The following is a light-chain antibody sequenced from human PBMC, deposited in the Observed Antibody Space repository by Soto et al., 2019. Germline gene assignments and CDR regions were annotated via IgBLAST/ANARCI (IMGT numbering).Light chain of an antibody. V-gene: IGKV1-27*01. CDR1: QDIINF. Sequence: DIQMTQSPSSLSASVGDRVTITCRASQDIINFLAWYQQTPGKVPKLLIYAASALQSGVPSRFSGSGSGTDFHLTISSLQPEDVATYYCQKYNSVPCTFGTGTKEDIK. CDR3: QKYNSVPCT. CDR2: AAS. J-gene: IGKJ3*01.